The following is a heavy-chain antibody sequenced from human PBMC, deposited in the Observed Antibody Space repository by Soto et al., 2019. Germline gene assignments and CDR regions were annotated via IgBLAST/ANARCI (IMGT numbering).Heavy chain of an antibody. Sequence: QVQLVQSGAEVKKPGSSVKVSCKASGGTFSSYTISWVRQAPGQGLEWMGRIIPILGIANYAQKFQGRVTITAAKSTSTAYMELSSLSSEDPAVYYCARITMVRGAPFDYWGQGTLVTVSS. D-gene: IGHD3-10*01. CDR1: GGTFSSYT. V-gene: IGHV1-69*02. CDR2: IIPILGIA. CDR3: ARITMVRGAPFDY. J-gene: IGHJ4*02.